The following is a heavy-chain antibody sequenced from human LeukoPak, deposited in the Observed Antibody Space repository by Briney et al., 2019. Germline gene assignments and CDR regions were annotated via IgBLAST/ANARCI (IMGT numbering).Heavy chain of an antibody. J-gene: IGHJ6*02. CDR1: GFTFSSYS. D-gene: IGHD6-13*01. Sequence: GGSLRLSCAASGFTFSSYSMNWVRQAPGKGLEWVSYISSSSSTIYYADSVKGRFTISRDNAKNSLYLQMNSLRDEDTAVYYCARETLERIAAAGPYYYYGMDAWGQGTTVTVSS. CDR2: ISSSSSTI. CDR3: ARETLERIAAAGPYYYYGMDA. V-gene: IGHV3-48*02.